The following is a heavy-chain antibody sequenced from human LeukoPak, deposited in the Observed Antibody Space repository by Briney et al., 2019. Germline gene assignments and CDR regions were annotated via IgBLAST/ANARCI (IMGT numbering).Heavy chain of an antibody. CDR1: GGSISSGGYY. J-gene: IGHJ5*02. CDR3: ARVLNKWVSHNWFDP. V-gene: IGHV4-31*03. D-gene: IGHD1/OR15-1a*01. Sequence: PSQTLSLTCTVSGGSISSGGYYCSWIRQHPGKGLEWIGYICYSGSTYYNPSLKSRVTISVDTSKNQFSLKLSSVTAADTAVYYWARVLNKWVSHNWFDPWGQGTLVTVSS. CDR2: ICYSGST.